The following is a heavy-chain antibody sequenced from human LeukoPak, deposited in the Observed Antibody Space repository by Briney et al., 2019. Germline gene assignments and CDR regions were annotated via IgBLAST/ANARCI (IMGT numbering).Heavy chain of an antibody. D-gene: IGHD1-20*01. V-gene: IGHV3-23*01. CDR3: AKLAYNWNDLAGFAFDI. J-gene: IGHJ3*02. CDR1: GFTFSSYG. CDR2: ISGSGGST. Sequence: GGTLRLSCAASGFTFSSYGMSWVRQAPGKGLEWVSAISGSGGSTYYADSVKGRFTISRDNSKNTLYLQMNSLRAEDTAVYYCAKLAYNWNDLAGFAFDIWGQGTMVTVSS.